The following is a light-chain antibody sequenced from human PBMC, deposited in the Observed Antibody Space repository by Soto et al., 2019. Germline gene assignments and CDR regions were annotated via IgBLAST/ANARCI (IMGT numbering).Light chain of an antibody. CDR2: DVN. V-gene: IGLV2-14*03. Sequence: QSALTQPASVSGSPGQSITISCTGTSSDVGGYNYVSWYQQYPGKAHKLKIHDVNNRPSGISDSFSGSKSGNTASLTFSGFQAEDEADYYCSSFTSSTSYVFGTGTKVTVL. CDR3: SSFTSSTSYV. CDR1: SSDVGGYNY. J-gene: IGLJ1*01.